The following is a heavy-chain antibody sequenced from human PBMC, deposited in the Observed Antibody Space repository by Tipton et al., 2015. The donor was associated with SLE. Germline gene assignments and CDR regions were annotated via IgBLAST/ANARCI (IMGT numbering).Heavy chain of an antibody. CDR3: ARHNWSPRYYFDY. CDR1: GGSFSGYY. V-gene: IGHV4-34*01. D-gene: IGHD1-20*01. J-gene: IGHJ4*02. Sequence: TLSLTCAVYGGSFSGYYWSWIRQPPGKGLEWIGSIYYSGSTYYNPSLKSRVTISVDTSKNQFSLKLSSVTAADTAVYYCARHNWSPRYYFDYWGQGTLVTVSS. CDR2: IYYSGST.